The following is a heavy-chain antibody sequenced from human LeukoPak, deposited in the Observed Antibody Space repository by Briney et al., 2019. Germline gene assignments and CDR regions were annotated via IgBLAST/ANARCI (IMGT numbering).Heavy chain of an antibody. D-gene: IGHD2-15*01. Sequence: GGSLRLSCAASGFTFSSYSMNWVRQAPGKGLEWVSSISSGSTYMYYADSVKGRFTISRDNAKNSLYLQMNSLRAEDTAVYYCARGFHLVAANPWGQGTLVTVSS. J-gene: IGHJ4*02. CDR3: ARGFHLVAANP. CDR2: ISSGSTYM. V-gene: IGHV3-21*01. CDR1: GFTFSSYS.